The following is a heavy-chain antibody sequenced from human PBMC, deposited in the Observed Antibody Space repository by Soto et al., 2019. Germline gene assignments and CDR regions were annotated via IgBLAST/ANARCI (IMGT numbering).Heavy chain of an antibody. CDR1: GYTFTSYG. CDR3: ARDLEFLGVVMENVFDI. D-gene: IGHD3-3*01. J-gene: IGHJ3*02. V-gene: IGHV1-18*01. Sequence: ASVKVSCKASGYTFTSYGISWVRQAPGQGLEWMGWISAYNGNTNYAQKLQGRVTMTTDTSTSTAYMELRSLRSDDTAVYYCARDLEFLGVVMENVFDIWGKGKMVTVSS. CDR2: ISAYNGNT.